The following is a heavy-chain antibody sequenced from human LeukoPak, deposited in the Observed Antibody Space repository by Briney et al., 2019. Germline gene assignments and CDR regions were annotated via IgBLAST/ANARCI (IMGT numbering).Heavy chain of an antibody. V-gene: IGHV3-30-3*01. CDR3: ARGRSGYYCFDY. CDR2: ISYDGSNK. CDR1: GFTFSSYA. J-gene: IGHJ4*02. D-gene: IGHD3-22*01. Sequence: GGSLRLSCAASGFTFSSYAMHWVRQAPGKGLEWVAVISYDGSNKYYADSVKGRFTISRDNSKNTLYLQMNSLRAEDTAVYYCARGRSGYYCFDYWGQGTLVTVSS.